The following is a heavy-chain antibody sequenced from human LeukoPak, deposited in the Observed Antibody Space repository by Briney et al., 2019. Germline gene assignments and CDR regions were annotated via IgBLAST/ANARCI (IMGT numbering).Heavy chain of an antibody. D-gene: IGHD3-22*01. Sequence: ASVKVSCKASTYTLTDHDIHWVRQAPGQRLEWMGWINPGKGNTKYSQKFQGRVTITRDTSASTAYMELSSLRSEDTAVYYCARVGYYYDSSGYYYYFDYWGRGTLVTVSS. CDR1: TYTLTDHD. V-gene: IGHV1-3*01. CDR2: INPGKGNT. CDR3: ARVGYYYDSSGYYYYFDY. J-gene: IGHJ4*02.